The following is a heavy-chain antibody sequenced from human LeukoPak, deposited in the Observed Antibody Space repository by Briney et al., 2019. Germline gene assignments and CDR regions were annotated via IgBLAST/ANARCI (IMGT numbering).Heavy chain of an antibody. J-gene: IGHJ4*02. CDR1: GGSISSYY. D-gene: IGHD6-13*01. CDR3: ARGVIAAADMD. CDR2: IYYSGST. V-gene: IGHV4-59*01. Sequence: SETLSLTCTVSGGSISSYYWSWIRQPPGKGLEWIGYIYYSGSTNYNPSLKSRVTISVDTSKNQFSLKLSSVTAADTAVYYCARGVIAAADMDWGQGTLVTVSS.